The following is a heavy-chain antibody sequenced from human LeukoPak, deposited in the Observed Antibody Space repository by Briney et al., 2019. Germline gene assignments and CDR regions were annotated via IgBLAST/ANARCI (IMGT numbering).Heavy chain of an antibody. V-gene: IGHV3-30*04. CDR3: ARGATNDFWTGYGWFDP. CDR2: TSYDEESK. CDR1: GFTFSSYS. J-gene: IGHJ5*02. Sequence: PGRSLRLSCAASGFTFSSYSMHWVRQAPGKGLEWVAVTSYDEESKFYAVSVKGRFTISRGNSKNSLYLQMNSLRTEDTAVYYCARGATNDFWTGYGWFDPWGQGTMVAVSS. D-gene: IGHD3/OR15-3a*01.